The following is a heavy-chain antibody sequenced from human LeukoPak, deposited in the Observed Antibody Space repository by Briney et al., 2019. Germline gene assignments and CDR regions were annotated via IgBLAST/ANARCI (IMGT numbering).Heavy chain of an antibody. CDR2: IYYSGST. J-gene: IGHJ3*02. D-gene: IGHD3-16*02. CDR3: AREVNDYVWGSYRSDAFDI. CDR1: GGSISSYY. Sequence: PSETLSLTCTVSGGSISSYYWSWIRQPPGKGLEWIGYIYYSGSTNYNPSLKCRVTISVDTSKNQFSLKLSSVTAADTAVYYCAREVNDYVWGSYRSDAFDIWGQGTMVTVSS. V-gene: IGHV4-59*01.